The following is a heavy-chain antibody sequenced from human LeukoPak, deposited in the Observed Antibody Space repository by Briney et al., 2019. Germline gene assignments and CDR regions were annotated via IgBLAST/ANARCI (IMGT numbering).Heavy chain of an antibody. D-gene: IGHD4-23*01. Sequence: GGSLRLSCAASGFTFSSYAMSWVRQAPGKGLEWVSAISGSGGSTYYAGSVRGRFTISRDNSKNTLYLQMNSLRAEDAAVYYCAKFSPYGGKSFWGQGTLVTVSS. CDR1: GFTFSSYA. CDR2: ISGSGGST. V-gene: IGHV3-23*01. J-gene: IGHJ4*02. CDR3: AKFSPYGGKSF.